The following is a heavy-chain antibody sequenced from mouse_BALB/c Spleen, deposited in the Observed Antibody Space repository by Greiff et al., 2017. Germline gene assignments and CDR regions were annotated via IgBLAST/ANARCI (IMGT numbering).Heavy chain of an antibody. Sequence: VQLKESGPGLVAPSQSLSITCTVSGFSLTSYGVHWVRQPPGKGLEWLGVIWAGGSTNYNSALMSRLSISKDNSKSQVFLKMNSLQTDDTAMYYCARDYYGSKGGFAYWGQGTLVTVSA. CDR3: ARDYYGSKGGFAY. J-gene: IGHJ3*01. CDR2: IWAGGST. D-gene: IGHD1-1*01. V-gene: IGHV2-9*02. CDR1: GFSLTSYG.